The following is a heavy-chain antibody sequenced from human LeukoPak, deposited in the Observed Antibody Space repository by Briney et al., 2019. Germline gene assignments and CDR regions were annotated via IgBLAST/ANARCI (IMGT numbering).Heavy chain of an antibody. Sequence: ASVKVSCKASGGTFSSYAISWVRQAPGQGLEWMGRIIPIFGTANYAQKFQGRVTITTDESKSTAYMELSSLRSEDTAVYYCAACSGGSCYVDYWGQGTLVTVSS. J-gene: IGHJ4*02. V-gene: IGHV1-69*05. CDR2: IIPIFGTA. D-gene: IGHD2-15*01. CDR1: GGTFSSYA. CDR3: AACSGGSCYVDY.